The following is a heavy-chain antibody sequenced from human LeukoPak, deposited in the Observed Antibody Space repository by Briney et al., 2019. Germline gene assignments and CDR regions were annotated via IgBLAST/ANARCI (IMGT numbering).Heavy chain of an antibody. CDR2: ISYDGSNK. D-gene: IGHD6-6*01. CDR3: ARQLVHGGYYYYGMDV. J-gene: IGHJ6*02. CDR1: GFTFSSYA. V-gene: IGHV3-30-3*01. Sequence: PGGSLRLSCAASGFTFSSYAMHWVRQAPGKGLEWVAVISYDGSNKYYADSVKGRFTISRDNSKNTLYLQMNSLRAEDTAVYYCARQLVHGGYYYYGMDVWGQGTTVTVPS.